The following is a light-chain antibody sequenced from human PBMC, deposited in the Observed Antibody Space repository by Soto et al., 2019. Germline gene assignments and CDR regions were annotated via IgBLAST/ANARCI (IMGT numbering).Light chain of an antibody. V-gene: IGKV1-13*02. Sequence: AIQLTQSPSSLSASVGDRVTITCRASQGINSALAWYQQKPGKAPKLLIYDASSLESGVPSRFSGSGSGTHFTLTISSLQPEDSATYFCQQFISDPFFGPGAKVEIK. CDR3: QQFISDPF. CDR1: QGINSA. J-gene: IGKJ3*01. CDR2: DAS.